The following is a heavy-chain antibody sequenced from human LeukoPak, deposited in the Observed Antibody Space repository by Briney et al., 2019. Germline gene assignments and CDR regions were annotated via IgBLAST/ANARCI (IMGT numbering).Heavy chain of an antibody. D-gene: IGHD3-3*01. V-gene: IGHV3-23*01. J-gene: IGHJ4*02. CDR2: ISGSGGST. Sequence: PGRSLRLSCTASGFTFGDYAMSWVRQAPGKGLEWVSAISGSGGSTYYADSVKGRFTISRDNSKNTLYLQMNSLRAEDTAVYYCAKDPVLRFLEWLSPLDYWGQGTLVTVSS. CDR3: AKDPVLRFLEWLSPLDY. CDR1: GFTFGDYA.